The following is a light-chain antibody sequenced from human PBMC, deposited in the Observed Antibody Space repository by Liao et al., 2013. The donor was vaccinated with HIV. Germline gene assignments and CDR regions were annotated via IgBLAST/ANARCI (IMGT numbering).Light chain of an antibody. CDR2: HDS. J-gene: IGLJ3*02. CDR3: QVWYTGSDHPV. CDR1: SVGSKS. Sequence: SYVLTQSPSTSVAPGKTASITCGGDSVGSKSVHWYQQKPGQAPVLVIYHDSDWPSGIPERFSGSNSGNTATLTITRVEGGDEADYYCQVWYTGSDHPVFGGGTRLTVL. V-gene: IGLV3-21*04.